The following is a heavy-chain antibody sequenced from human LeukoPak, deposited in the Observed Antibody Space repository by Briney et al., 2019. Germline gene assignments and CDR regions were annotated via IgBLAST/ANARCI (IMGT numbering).Heavy chain of an antibody. V-gene: IGHV3-21*01. CDR2: ISSSSSYI. CDR1: GFTFSSYS. D-gene: IGHD3-22*01. CDR3: ARGPSHSSCYYYYFDY. J-gene: IGHJ4*02. Sequence: PGGSLRLSCAASGFTFSSYSMNWVRQAPGKGLEWVSSISSSSSYIYYADSVKGRFTISRDNAKNSLYLQMNSLRAEDTAVYYCARGPSHSSCYYYYFDYWGQGTLVTVPS.